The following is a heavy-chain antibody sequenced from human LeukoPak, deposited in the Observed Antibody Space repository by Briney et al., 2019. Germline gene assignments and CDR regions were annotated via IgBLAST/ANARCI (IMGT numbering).Heavy chain of an antibody. Sequence: GGSLRLSCAASGFTFSTYSMNWVRQAPGKGLEWVSYISGTSRTIYYADSVKGRFTISRDNAKNSLYLQMNSPRAEDTAVYFCARTSTVTTFDFDYWGQGTLVTVSS. J-gene: IGHJ4*02. CDR1: GFTFSTYS. CDR2: ISGTSRTI. V-gene: IGHV3-48*01. D-gene: IGHD4-17*01. CDR3: ARTSTVTTFDFDY.